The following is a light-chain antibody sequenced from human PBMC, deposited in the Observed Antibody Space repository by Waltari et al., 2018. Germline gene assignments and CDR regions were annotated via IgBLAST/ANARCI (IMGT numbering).Light chain of an antibody. CDR2: DAS. V-gene: IGKV3-11*01. J-gene: IGKJ5*01. Sequence: EILLTPSPATLSLSPGERATLYCRASQSVDKRLALYHQKPGQDPSLLICDASNRAPGIPARFSGSGSGTDFTLTIISLEPEDFAVYYCQQRSDWPINFGQGTRLEIK. CDR1: QSVDKR. CDR3: QQRSDWPIN.